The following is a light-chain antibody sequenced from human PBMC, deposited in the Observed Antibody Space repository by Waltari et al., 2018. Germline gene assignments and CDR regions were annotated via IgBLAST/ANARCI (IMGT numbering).Light chain of an antibody. CDR1: SSDIGAYNY. V-gene: IGLV2-8*01. Sequence: QSVLTQPPSASGSPGQSVTISCSGTSSDIGAYNYVSWYQQPPGQAPKLMIYEVIKRPSGVPPRFSGSKSGNTASLTVSELQAEDEADYYCSSYAGSNGVLFGGGTKVTVL. CDR2: EVI. CDR3: SSYAGSNGVL. J-gene: IGLJ2*01.